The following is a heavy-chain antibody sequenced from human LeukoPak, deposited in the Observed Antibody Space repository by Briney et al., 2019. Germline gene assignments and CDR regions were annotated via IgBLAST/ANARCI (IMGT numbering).Heavy chain of an antibody. CDR1: SRSNRHYY. V-gene: IGHV4-59*01. J-gene: IGHJ5*02. Sequence: PSQTLALMRTFSSRSNRHYYWTCIRQPPAKGLEGIGFIHYTWSTSSSTSYNPSLRSRVTISVDTAKNQLALKLSSVSAADTAVYYCAKIYCCSDCPWGQGTLVTVSS. CDR3: AKIYCCSDCP. CDR2: IHYTWST. D-gene: IGHD2-21*02.